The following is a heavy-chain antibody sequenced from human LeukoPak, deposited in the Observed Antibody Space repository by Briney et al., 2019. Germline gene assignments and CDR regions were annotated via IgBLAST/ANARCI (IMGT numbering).Heavy chain of an antibody. D-gene: IGHD6-19*01. Sequence: PGGSLRLSCAAAGFTFSHYGMHWVRQAPGKGLEWVAYIASDGNYKDYADSVKGRFTISRDNSRNTMYLQMDSLRAEDTAVYYCAKDIPGYSSGWYVSLPGYWGQGTLVTDSS. J-gene: IGHJ4*02. V-gene: IGHV3-30*02. CDR3: AKDIPGYSSGWYVSLPGY. CDR2: IASDGNYK. CDR1: GFTFSHYG.